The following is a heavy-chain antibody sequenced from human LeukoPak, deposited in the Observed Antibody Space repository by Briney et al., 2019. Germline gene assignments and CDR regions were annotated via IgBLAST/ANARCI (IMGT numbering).Heavy chain of an antibody. CDR3: VREFATTRPFDY. CDR2: IYSGGST. D-gene: IGHD1-14*01. Sequence: PGGSLRLSCAASGFTFSSYAMSWVRQTPGKGLEWVSAIYSGGSTHYADSVKGRFTISRDNAKNSLYLQMNSLRAEDTAVYYCVREFATTRPFDYWGQGTLVTVSS. CDR1: GFTFSSYA. J-gene: IGHJ4*02. V-gene: IGHV3-66*01.